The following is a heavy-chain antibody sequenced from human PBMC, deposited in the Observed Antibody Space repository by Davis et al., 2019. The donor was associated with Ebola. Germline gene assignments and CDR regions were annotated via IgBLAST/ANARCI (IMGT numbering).Heavy chain of an antibody. Sequence: GESLKISCSVSGFTFSTYAMHWVRQAPGKGLEWVAIISHDGSNEYYADSVKGRFTISRDNSNNTLYLQMNSLRAEDTAVYYCAKSDRMDVWGQGTTVTVSS. CDR3: AKSDRMDV. CDR1: GFTFSTYA. CDR2: ISHDGSNE. V-gene: IGHV3-30-3*02. J-gene: IGHJ6*02.